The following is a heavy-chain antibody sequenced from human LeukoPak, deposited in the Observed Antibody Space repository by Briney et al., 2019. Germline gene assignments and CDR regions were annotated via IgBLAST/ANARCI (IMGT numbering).Heavy chain of an antibody. CDR3: ARGEEIAAAGRYYYYGMDV. Sequence: GGSLRLSCAASGFTFSDYYMSWIRQAPEKGLEWVSYISSSGSTIYYADSVKGRFTISRDNAKNSLYLQMNSLRAEDTAVYYCARGEEIAAAGRYYYYGMDVWGQGTTVTVSS. V-gene: IGHV3-11*01. J-gene: IGHJ6*02. D-gene: IGHD6-13*01. CDR1: GFTFSDYY. CDR2: ISSSGSTI.